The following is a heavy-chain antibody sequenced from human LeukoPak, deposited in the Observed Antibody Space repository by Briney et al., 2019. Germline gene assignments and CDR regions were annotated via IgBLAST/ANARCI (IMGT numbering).Heavy chain of an antibody. D-gene: IGHD5-24*01. CDR3: ARHANGDIGNSFVI. CDR2: IYYSGDI. Sequence: PSETLSLTCIVSGDSITSYYWSWIRQSPGKGLEWIGNIYYSGDIHYNPSLKSRVTISVDTAKNQFSLKLDSVTAADTAVYHCARHANGDIGNSFVIWGQGTMVTVSS. J-gene: IGHJ3*02. V-gene: IGHV4-59*08. CDR1: GDSITSYY.